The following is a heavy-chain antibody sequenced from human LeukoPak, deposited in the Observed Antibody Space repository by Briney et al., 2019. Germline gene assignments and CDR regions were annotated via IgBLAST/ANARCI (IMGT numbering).Heavy chain of an antibody. Sequence: GASVKVFCRASGFPFTTYYMHWVRQAPGQGLEWMGIINPSAATTSCAQKFQGRLTLTRETSTNTLYLELSSLGSEDTAVYYCARDSRFGVNGVTSGIDHWGQGTLVTVSS. V-gene: IGHV1-46*01. CDR2: INPSAATT. CDR3: ARDSRFGVNGVTSGIDH. D-gene: IGHD1-26*01. J-gene: IGHJ4*02. CDR1: GFPFTTYY.